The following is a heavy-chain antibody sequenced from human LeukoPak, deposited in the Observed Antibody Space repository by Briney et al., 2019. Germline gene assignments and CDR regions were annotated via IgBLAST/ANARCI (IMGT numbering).Heavy chain of an antibody. D-gene: IGHD2/OR15-2a*01. Sequence: GESLKISCNGSGYTFTRYWLGWVRQMPGEGLEWMGIIYPGDSNARYSPSFQGQVTISADKSISTAYLQWSSLKASHTAMYYCARSEGVSPGWFDPWGQGTLVTVSS. CDR1: GYTFTRYW. V-gene: IGHV5-51*01. J-gene: IGHJ5*02. CDR2: IYPGDSNA. CDR3: ARSEGVSPGWFDP.